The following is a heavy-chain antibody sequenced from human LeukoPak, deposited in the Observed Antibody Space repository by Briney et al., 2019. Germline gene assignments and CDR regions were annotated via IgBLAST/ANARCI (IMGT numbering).Heavy chain of an antibody. CDR1: GFTFSSYA. V-gene: IGHV3-23*01. D-gene: IGHD1-7*01. J-gene: IGHJ4*02. Sequence: PGGSLRLSCAASGFTFSSYAMSWVRQAPGKGLYWVSAISGSGTGTYYADSVKGRFTISRDNSKNTLYLQMNSLRAEDTAVYYCAKGGGTGTRFDYWGQGTLVTVSS. CDR2: ISGSGTGT. CDR3: AKGGGTGTRFDY.